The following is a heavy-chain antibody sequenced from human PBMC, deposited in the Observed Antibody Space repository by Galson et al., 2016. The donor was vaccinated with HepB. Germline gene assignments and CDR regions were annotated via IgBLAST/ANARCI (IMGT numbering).Heavy chain of an antibody. J-gene: IGHJ3*02. CDR2: ISTNGISQ. Sequence: SLRLSCAASGFTFSKYALHWVRQAPGKGLEWVAVISTNGISQNYEDSVKGRSTVYRDNSKNTVDLQMNSLRPEDTAVYYCAKDQGILRHFDWLTYDAFDMWGQGTMVTVSS. CDR3: AKDQGILRHFDWLTYDAFDM. D-gene: IGHD3-9*01. V-gene: IGHV3-30*18. CDR1: GFTFSKYA.